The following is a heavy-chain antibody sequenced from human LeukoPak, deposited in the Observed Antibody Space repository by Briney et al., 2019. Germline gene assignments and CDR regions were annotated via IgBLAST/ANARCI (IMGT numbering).Heavy chain of an antibody. J-gene: IGHJ4*02. CDR3: ARLDSSGYYFPGVSDY. D-gene: IGHD3-22*01. V-gene: IGHV3-21*01. CDR2: IISSSTYI. Sequence: GGSLRLSCAASGFTFSSYSMNWVRQAPGRGLEWVSAIISSSTYIYYADSVKGRFTISRDNAKNSLFLQLDSLRAEDTAVYYCARLDSSGYYFPGVSDYWGQGTLVTVSS. CDR1: GFTFSSYS.